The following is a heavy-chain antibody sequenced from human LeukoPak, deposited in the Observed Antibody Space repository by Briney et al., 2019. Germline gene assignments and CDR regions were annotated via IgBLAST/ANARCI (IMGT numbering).Heavy chain of an antibody. CDR1: GDSVSSNSAA. Sequence: SQTLSLTCAISGDSVSSNSAAWNWIRQSPSRGLEWLGRTYYRSKWYNDYAVSVKSRIIINPDTSKNQFSLQLNSVTPEDTAVYYCARGIVERRSFYFDYWGQGTLVTVSS. CDR2: TYYRSKWYN. D-gene: IGHD1-26*01. V-gene: IGHV6-1*01. J-gene: IGHJ4*02. CDR3: ARGIVERRSFYFDY.